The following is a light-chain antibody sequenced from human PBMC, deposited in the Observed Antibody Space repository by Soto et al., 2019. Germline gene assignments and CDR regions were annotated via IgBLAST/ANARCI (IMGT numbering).Light chain of an antibody. CDR1: QSISSAY. CDR2: GTS. J-gene: IGKJ3*01. CDR3: QHSSSPFP. Sequence: ELILTQSPDTLSLSLGERATVSCRASQSISSAYLAWLQQKPGQAPTLPIYGTSPRSTGIPDRFSGSASVTDFTLTSNRLEPEDGADYYCQHSSSPFPFGRGTKVEIK. V-gene: IGKV3D-20*02.